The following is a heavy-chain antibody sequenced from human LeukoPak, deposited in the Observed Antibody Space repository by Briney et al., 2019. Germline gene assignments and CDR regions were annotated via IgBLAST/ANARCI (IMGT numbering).Heavy chain of an antibody. CDR2: ISWDGGST. Sequence: GGSLRLSCAASGFTFDDYAMHWVRQAPGKGLEWVSLISWDGGSTYYADSVKGRFTISRDNSKNSLYLQMNSLRAEDTALYYCAKDSTRGSSWDFDYWGQGTLVTVSS. V-gene: IGHV3-43D*03. J-gene: IGHJ4*02. D-gene: IGHD6-6*01. CDR3: AKDSTRGSSWDFDY. CDR1: GFTFDDYA.